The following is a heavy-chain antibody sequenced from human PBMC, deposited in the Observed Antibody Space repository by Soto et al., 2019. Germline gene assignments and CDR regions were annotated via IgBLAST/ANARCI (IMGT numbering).Heavy chain of an antibody. J-gene: IGHJ6*02. Sequence: ASVKVSCKASGGTFSSYAISWVRQAPGQGLEWMGGIIPIFGTANYTQKFQGRVTITADESTSTAYMELSSLRSEDTAVYYCASGYSYGWSPLDVWGHGTTVTVSS. CDR1: GGTFSSYA. CDR2: IIPIFGTA. V-gene: IGHV1-69*13. D-gene: IGHD5-18*01. CDR3: ASGYSYGWSPLDV.